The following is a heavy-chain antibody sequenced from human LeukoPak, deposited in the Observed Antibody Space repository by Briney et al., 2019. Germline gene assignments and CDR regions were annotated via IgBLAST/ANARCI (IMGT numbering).Heavy chain of an antibody. D-gene: IGHD5-18*01. J-gene: IGHJ4*02. V-gene: IGHV4-34*01. CDR2: INHSGST. CDR3: ARERGGRRYSYLSPDRLYYFDY. CDR1: GGSFSGYY. Sequence: PSETLSLTCAVYGGSFSGYYWSWIRQPPGKGLERIGEINHSGSTNYNPSLKSRVTISVDTSKNQFSLKLSSVTAADTAVYYCARERGGRRYSYLSPDRLYYFDYWGQGTLVTVSS.